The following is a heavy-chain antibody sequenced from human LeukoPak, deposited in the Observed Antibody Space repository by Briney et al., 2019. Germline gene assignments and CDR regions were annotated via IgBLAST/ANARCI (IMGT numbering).Heavy chain of an antibody. V-gene: IGHV3-33*06. D-gene: IGHD3-22*01. CDR3: AKDYYDSSGYYKAPGSY. CDR1: GFTFSSYG. CDR2: IWYDGSNK. Sequence: PGGSLRLSCAASGFTFSSYGMHWVRQAPGKGLEWVAVIWYDGSNKYYADSVKGRFTISRDNSKNTLYLQMNSLRVEDTAVYYCAKDYYDSSGYYKAPGSYWGQGTLVTVSS. J-gene: IGHJ4*02.